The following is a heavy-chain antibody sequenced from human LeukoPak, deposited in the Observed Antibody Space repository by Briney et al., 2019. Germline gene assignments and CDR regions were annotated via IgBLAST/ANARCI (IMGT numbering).Heavy chain of an antibody. CDR3: ARPLPNSPTSFDY. Sequence: GGSLRLSCAASGFTFSSYAVSWARQAPGKGLEWVSAISGSGGSTYYADSVKGRFTISRDNSKNTLYLQMNSLRAEDTAVYYCARPLPNSPTSFDYWGQGTLVTVSS. V-gene: IGHV3-23*01. CDR1: GFTFSSYA. J-gene: IGHJ4*02. CDR2: ISGSGGST.